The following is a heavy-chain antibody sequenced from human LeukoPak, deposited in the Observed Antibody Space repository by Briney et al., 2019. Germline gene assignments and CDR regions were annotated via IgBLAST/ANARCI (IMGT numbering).Heavy chain of an antibody. CDR2: LSTSTTRT. Sequence: KSGGSLRLSCAASGFTFSSYSMNWVRQAPGKGLEWVSTLSTSTTRTYYADSVKGRFTISRDNSKRTLYLQMNSLRAEDTAVYYCARDSPPDYWGQGTLVTVSS. CDR3: ARDSPPDY. CDR1: GFTFSSYS. V-gene: IGHV3-21*01. J-gene: IGHJ4*02.